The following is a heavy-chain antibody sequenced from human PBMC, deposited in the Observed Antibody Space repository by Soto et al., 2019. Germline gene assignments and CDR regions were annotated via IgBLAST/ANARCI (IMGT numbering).Heavy chain of an antibody. CDR3: TRSTHAMNGGSHYMALDDDLVTVMEV. Sequence: QVQLQESGPRLVRPSGALSLTCSVSGASITSGHWWTWVRQSPGKGLEWIGEISDRGSAYSNPSLKSRVSLSVDKSQNQFSLRLTSVTAADTAIYYCTRSTHAMNGGSHYMALDDDLVTVMEVWVQGTTVTVSS. J-gene: IGHJ6*02. CDR2: ISDRGSA. D-gene: IGHD3-16*01. V-gene: IGHV4-4*02. CDR1: GASITSGHW.